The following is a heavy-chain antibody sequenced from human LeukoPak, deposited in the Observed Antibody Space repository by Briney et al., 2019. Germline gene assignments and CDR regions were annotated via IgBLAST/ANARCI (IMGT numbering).Heavy chain of an antibody. CDR3: ARHEYYDFWSGYWENYYYYGMDV. V-gene: IGHV4-59*08. J-gene: IGHJ6*02. Sequence: PSETLSLTCTVSGGSISSYYWSWIRQPPGKGLEWIGYIYYSGSTNYNPSLKSRVTISVDTSKNQFSLKLSSVTAADTAVYYCARHEYYDFWSGYWENYYYYGMDVWGQGTTVTVFS. CDR1: GGSISSYY. D-gene: IGHD3-3*01. CDR2: IYYSGST.